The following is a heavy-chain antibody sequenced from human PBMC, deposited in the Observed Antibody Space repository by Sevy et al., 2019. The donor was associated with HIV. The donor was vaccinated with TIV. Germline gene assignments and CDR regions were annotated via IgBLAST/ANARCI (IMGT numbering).Heavy chain of an antibody. CDR3: ARAPTAPNGMDV. CDR2: LYYSGVT. Sequence: GSLRLSCTVSGDSIDSNYWNWIRQPPGKGLEWIGYLYYSGVTNYNPSLKSRVTISVDTSKNQFSLKLRSVTAADTAVYYCARAPTAPNGMDVWGQGTTVTVSS. CDR1: GDSIDSNY. J-gene: IGHJ6*02. V-gene: IGHV4-59*01. D-gene: IGHD1-1*01.